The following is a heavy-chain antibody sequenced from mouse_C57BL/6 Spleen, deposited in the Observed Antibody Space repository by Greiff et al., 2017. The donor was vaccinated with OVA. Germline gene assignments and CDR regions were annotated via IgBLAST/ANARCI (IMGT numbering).Heavy chain of an antibody. D-gene: IGHD1-1*01. Sequence: QVQLQQPGAELVKPGASVKLSCKASGYTFTSYWMHWVKQRPGQGLEWIGMIHPNSGSTNYNEKFKSKATLTVDKSSSPAYMQLSSLTSEDSAVYYCASGGDYYGSSLLDYWGQGTTLTVSS. J-gene: IGHJ2*01. CDR3: ASGGDYYGSSLLDY. CDR2: IHPNSGST. V-gene: IGHV1-64*01. CDR1: GYTFTSYW.